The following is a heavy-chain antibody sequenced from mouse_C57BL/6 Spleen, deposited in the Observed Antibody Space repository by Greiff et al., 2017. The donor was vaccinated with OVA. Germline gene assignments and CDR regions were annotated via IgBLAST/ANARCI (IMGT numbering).Heavy chain of an antibody. CDR1: GYTFTSYT. CDR2: ITPSSGDT. J-gene: IGHJ2*01. CDR3: ARKARGDFDY. V-gene: IGHV1-4*01. D-gene: IGHD3-3*01. Sequence: QVQLQQSGAELARPGASVKMSCTASGYTFTSYTMHWVKQRPGQGLEWIGYITPSSGDTKYNQKFKDKATLTADKSSSTAYMQLSSLTSEDSAVYYCARKARGDFDYWGQGTTLTVSS.